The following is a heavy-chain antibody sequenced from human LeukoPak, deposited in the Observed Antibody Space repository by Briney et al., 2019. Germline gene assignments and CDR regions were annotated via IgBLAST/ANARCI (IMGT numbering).Heavy chain of an antibody. V-gene: IGHV3-7*01. CDR2: IRQDGSEK. CDR3: ARGTGYFSSGNYYDLDY. J-gene: IGHJ4*02. CDR1: GFTFGNYW. D-gene: IGHD1-26*01. Sequence: PGGSLRLSCAASGFTFGNYWMSWVRQSPGKGLEWVANIRQDGSEKFYVDSVKGRFTISRDNDKSSLYLQMSSLRAEDTAVYYCARGTGYFSSGNYYDLDYWGQGTLVTVSS.